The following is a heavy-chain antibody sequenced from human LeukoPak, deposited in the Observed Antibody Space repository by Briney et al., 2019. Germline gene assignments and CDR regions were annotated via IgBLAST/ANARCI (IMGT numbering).Heavy chain of an antibody. Sequence: SETLSLTCTVSGGSISSGGYYWSWIRQHPGKGLEWIGYIHYTGSTYYNASLKSRVTISVDTSKNQFSLKLSSVTAADTAVYYCARTYMTSARFDPWGQGTLVTVSS. CDR3: ARTYMTSARFDP. CDR2: IHYTGST. D-gene: IGHD2-21*02. V-gene: IGHV4-31*03. CDR1: GGSISSGGYY. J-gene: IGHJ5*02.